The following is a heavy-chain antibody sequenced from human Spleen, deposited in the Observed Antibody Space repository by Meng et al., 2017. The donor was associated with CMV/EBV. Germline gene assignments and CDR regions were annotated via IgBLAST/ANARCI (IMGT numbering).Heavy chain of an antibody. CDR3: ARDFGPRCSSSSCYTEDV. D-gene: IGHD2-2*02. CDR2: IGTSDSYI. Sequence: GGSLRLSCAASGFTLSSYSINWVRQAPGKGLEWVSSIGTSDSYIYYADSVKGRFTISRHNAKNSLYPQMNSLRAEDTAVYYCARDFGPRCSSSSCYTEDVWGQGTTVTVSS. CDR1: GFTLSSYS. V-gene: IGHV3-21*01. J-gene: IGHJ6*02.